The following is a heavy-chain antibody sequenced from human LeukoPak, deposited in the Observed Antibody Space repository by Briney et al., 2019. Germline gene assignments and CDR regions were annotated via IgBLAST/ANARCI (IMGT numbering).Heavy chain of an antibody. CDR3: ARGGERYYDSSGYYLYYFDY. J-gene: IGHJ4*02. CDR2: MNPNSGNT. Sequence: GASVKVSCKASGYTFTSYDINWVRQATGQGLEWMGWMNPNSGNTGYAQKFQGRVTMTRNTSMSTAYMELSSLRSGDTAVYYCARGGERYYDSSGYYLYYFDYWGQGTLVTVSS. V-gene: IGHV1-8*02. CDR1: GYTFTSYD. D-gene: IGHD3-22*01.